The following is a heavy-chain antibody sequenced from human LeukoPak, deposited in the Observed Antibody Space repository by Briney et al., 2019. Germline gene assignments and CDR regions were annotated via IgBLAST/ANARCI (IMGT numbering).Heavy chain of an antibody. D-gene: IGHD6-6*01. CDR3: VRDYSSSSGRAFDI. Sequence: PGGSLRLSCAASGFTFSTYNMNWVRQAPGKGLEWVSYISSSSSSIYYADSVKGRFTISRDNARNSLHLQMNSLRADDTAVHYCVRDYSSSSGRAFDIWGQGTMVTVFS. CDR1: GFTFSTYN. J-gene: IGHJ3*02. V-gene: IGHV3-48*01. CDR2: ISSSSSSI.